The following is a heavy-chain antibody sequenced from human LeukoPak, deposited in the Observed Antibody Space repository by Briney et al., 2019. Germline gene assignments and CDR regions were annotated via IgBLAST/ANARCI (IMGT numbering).Heavy chain of an antibody. V-gene: IGHV1-18*01. Sequence: ASVKVSCKASGYTFTSYGISWVRQAPGQGLEWMGWISAYNGNTNYAQKLQGRVTMTTDTSTSTAYMELRSLRSDDTAVYYCARDAATMIVVVGGAFDIWGQGTMVTVSS. CDR1: GYTFTSYG. D-gene: IGHD3-22*01. CDR3: ARDAATMIVVVGGAFDI. CDR2: ISAYNGNT. J-gene: IGHJ3*02.